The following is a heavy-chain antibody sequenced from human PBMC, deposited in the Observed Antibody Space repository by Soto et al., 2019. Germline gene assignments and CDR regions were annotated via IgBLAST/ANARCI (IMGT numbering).Heavy chain of an antibody. CDR3: SHRRGMLMDL. Sequence: QITLKESGPTQVKPTQTLTLTCTFSGFSLITGGVSVAWIRQPPGKALEWLALISGDDEKRYSPSLSSRLTITKDTPKTRLFLTTTTMDPLDAAPSFCSHRRGMLMDLWGQGATVTVSS. D-gene: IGHD2-8*01. J-gene: IGHJ6*02. V-gene: IGHV2-5*02. CDR2: ISGDDEK. CDR1: GFSLITGGVS.